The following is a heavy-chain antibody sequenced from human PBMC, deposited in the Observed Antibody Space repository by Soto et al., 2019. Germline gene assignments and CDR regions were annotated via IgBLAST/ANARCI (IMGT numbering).Heavy chain of an antibody. CDR3: AKDAAYYDFWSGYYTPDAFDI. V-gene: IGHV3-30*18. CDR2: ISYDGSNK. D-gene: IGHD3-3*01. Sequence: PGKGLEWVAVISYDGSNKYYADSVKGRFTISRDNSKNTLYLQMNSLRAEDTAVYYCAKDAAYYDFWSGYYTPDAFDIWGQGTMVTV. J-gene: IGHJ3*02.